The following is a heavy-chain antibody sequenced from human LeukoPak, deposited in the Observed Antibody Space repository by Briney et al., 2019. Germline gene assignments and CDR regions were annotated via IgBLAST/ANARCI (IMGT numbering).Heavy chain of an antibody. V-gene: IGHV4-59*01. J-gene: IGHJ2*01. CDR3: ARVYYSNSYDYWYFDL. Sequence: SETLSLTCTVSGGPINTDYWNWIRQPPGKGLEWIAYIYYSGSTNYNPSLKSRVTISVDTSKNQFSLKLSSVTAADTAVYYCARVYYSNSYDYWYFDLWGRGTLVTVSS. CDR1: GGPINTDY. CDR2: IYYSGST. D-gene: IGHD6-13*01.